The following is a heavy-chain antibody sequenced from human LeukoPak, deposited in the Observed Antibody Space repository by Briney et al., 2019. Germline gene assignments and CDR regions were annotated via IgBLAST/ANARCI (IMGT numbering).Heavy chain of an antibody. CDR3: ARGFSGGIATPPKEAYYFDY. J-gene: IGHJ4*02. CDR1: GFTFSSYS. D-gene: IGHD2-21*01. CDR2: ISSSSSYI. Sequence: GGSLRLSCAASGFTFSSYSMNWVRQAPGKGLEWVSSISSSSSYIYYADSVKGRFTISGDNAKNSLYLQMNSLRAEDTAVYYCARGFSGGIATPPKEAYYFDYWGQGTLVTVSS. V-gene: IGHV3-21*01.